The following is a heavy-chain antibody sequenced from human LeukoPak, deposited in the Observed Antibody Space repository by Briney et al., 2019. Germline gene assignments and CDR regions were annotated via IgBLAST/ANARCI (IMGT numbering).Heavy chain of an antibody. CDR3: ARGFPQGLGVAHPGWFDP. CDR2: INPSGGST. D-gene: IGHD3-3*01. J-gene: IGHJ5*02. Sequence: ASVKVSCKASGYTFTIYYMHWVRQAPGQGLEWMGIINPSGGSTSYAQKFQGRVTMTRDTSTSTVYMELSSLRSEDTAVYYCARGFPQGLGVAHPGWFDPWGQGTLVTVSS. V-gene: IGHV1-46*01. CDR1: GYTFTIYY.